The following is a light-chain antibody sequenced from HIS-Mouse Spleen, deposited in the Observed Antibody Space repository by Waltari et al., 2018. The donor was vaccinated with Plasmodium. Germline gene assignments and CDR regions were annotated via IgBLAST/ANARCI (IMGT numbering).Light chain of an antibody. J-gene: IGKJ3*01. Sequence: EIVMTQSPATLSVSPGERATLSCRARQGVSTHLAWYQPKPGQAPRRLIYGASTSATGIPARFSGRGSVTEFTLTISSLQSEDFAVYYCQQYNNWSFTFGPGTKVDIK. CDR2: GAS. V-gene: IGKV3-15*01. CDR1: QGVSTH. CDR3: QQYNNWSFT.